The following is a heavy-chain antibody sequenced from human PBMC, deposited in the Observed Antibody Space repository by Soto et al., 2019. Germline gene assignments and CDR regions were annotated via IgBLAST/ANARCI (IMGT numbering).Heavy chain of an antibody. V-gene: IGHV1-8*01. CDR3: ARGPLRYYDILTGPNWFDP. Sequence: QVQLVQSGAEVKKPGASVKVSCKASGYTFTSYDINWVRQATGQGLEWMGWMNPNSGNTGYAQKFQGRVTMTRNTSISTAYMELSSLRSEDTAVYYCARGPLRYYDILTGPNWFDPWGQGTLVTVSS. D-gene: IGHD3-9*01. CDR1: GYTFTSYD. J-gene: IGHJ5*02. CDR2: MNPNSGNT.